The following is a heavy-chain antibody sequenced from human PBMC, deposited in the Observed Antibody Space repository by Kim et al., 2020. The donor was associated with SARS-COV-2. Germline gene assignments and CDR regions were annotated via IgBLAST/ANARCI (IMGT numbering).Heavy chain of an antibody. Sequence: GGSPRLSCAASGFTFSSYAMHWVRQAPGKGLEWVAVISYDGSNKYYADSVKGRFTISRDNSKNTLYLQMNSLRAEDTAVYYCARGAVAFDIWGQGTMVTVSS. CDR2: ISYDGSNK. J-gene: IGHJ3*02. D-gene: IGHD6-19*01. CDR1: GFTFSSYA. CDR3: ARGAVAFDI. V-gene: IGHV3-30*04.